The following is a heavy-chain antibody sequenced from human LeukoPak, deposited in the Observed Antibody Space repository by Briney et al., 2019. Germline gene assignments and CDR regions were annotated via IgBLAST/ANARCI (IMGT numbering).Heavy chain of an antibody. D-gene: IGHD1-1*01. Sequence: QPGRSLRLSSAASGFTFSSYGMHWVRQAPGKELEWVAVISYDGRNKYYADSVKGRFTISRDNSKNTLYLQMNSLRAEDTAVYYCAKDPGPATGTTATGPYYYYGMDVWGQGTTVTVSS. V-gene: IGHV3-30*18. CDR3: AKDPGPATGTTATGPYYYYGMDV. CDR1: GFTFSSYG. J-gene: IGHJ6*02. CDR2: ISYDGRNK.